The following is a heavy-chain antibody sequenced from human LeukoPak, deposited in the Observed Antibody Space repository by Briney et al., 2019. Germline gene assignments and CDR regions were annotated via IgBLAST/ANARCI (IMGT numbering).Heavy chain of an antibody. CDR1: GYTFTSYY. J-gene: IGHJ4*02. Sequence: ASVKVSCKASGYTFTSYYMHWVRQAPGQGLEWMGIINPSGGSTSYAQKFQGRVTMTRDMSTSTVYMELSSLRSEDTAVYYCARDLSEGCGDCWFDYWGQGTLVTVSS. D-gene: IGHD2-21*02. V-gene: IGHV1-46*01. CDR3: ARDLSEGCGDCWFDY. CDR2: INPSGGST.